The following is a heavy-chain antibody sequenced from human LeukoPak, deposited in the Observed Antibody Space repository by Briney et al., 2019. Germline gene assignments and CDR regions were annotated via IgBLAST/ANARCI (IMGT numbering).Heavy chain of an antibody. V-gene: IGHV4-61*02. CDR2: IYTSGGT. Sequence: PSETPSLTCTVSGGSISSGRYYWGWIRQPAGKGLEWIGLIYTSGGTNYNPSLKSRVTISVDTSKNHFSLKRSSVTAADTAVYYCAREYYYDSSRSSFDYWGQGTLVSAS. J-gene: IGHJ4*02. CDR3: AREYYYDSSRSSFDY. CDR1: GGSISSGRYY. D-gene: IGHD3-22*01.